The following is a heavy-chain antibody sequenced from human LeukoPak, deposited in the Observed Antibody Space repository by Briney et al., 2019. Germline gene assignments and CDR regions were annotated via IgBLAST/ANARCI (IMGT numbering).Heavy chain of an antibody. CDR3: ARPKGLYGSGSYPFDY. J-gene: IGHJ4*02. CDR1: GFTVSSNY. V-gene: IGHV3-66*04. Sequence: GGSLRLSCAASGFTVSSNYMSWVRQAPGMGLEWVSVIYSGGTTYYADSVKGRFTISRDNSKNTLYLQMNTLRVEDTAVYYCARPKGLYGSGSYPFDYWGQGTLVTVSS. D-gene: IGHD3-10*01. CDR2: IYSGGTT.